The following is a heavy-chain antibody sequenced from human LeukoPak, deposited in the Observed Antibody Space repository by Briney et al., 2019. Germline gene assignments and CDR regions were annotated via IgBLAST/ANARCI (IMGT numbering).Heavy chain of an antibody. D-gene: IGHD3-10*01. Sequence: GGSLRLSCAASGFTFSSYAMSWVRQAPGKGLEWVSSISSSSSYIYYADSVKGRFTISRDNSKNTLYLQMNSLRAEDTAVYYCAKVRGRFGGQTYYFDYWGQGTLVTVSS. CDR1: GFTFSSYA. CDR2: ISSSSSYI. J-gene: IGHJ4*02. CDR3: AKVRGRFGGQTYYFDY. V-gene: IGHV3-21*01.